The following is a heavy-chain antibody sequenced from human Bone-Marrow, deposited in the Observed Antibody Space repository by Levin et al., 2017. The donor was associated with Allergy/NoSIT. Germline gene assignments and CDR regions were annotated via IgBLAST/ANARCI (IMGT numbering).Heavy chain of an antibody. CDR2: ISYDGSNK. Sequence: PGGSLRLSCAASGFTFSSYGMHWVRQAPGKGLEWVAVISYDGSNKYYADSVKGRFTISRDNSKNTLYLQMNSLRAEDTAVYYCAKEGHDYTPYFDYWGQGTLVTVSS. D-gene: IGHD4-11*01. CDR3: AKEGHDYTPYFDY. J-gene: IGHJ4*02. V-gene: IGHV3-30*18. CDR1: GFTFSSYG.